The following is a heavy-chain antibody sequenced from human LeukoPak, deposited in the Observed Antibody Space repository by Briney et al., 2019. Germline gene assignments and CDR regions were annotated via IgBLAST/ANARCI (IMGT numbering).Heavy chain of an antibody. D-gene: IGHD3-22*01. J-gene: IGHJ4*02. CDR2: ISAYNGNT. CDR3: AGMAPGYYDCSDYIL. V-gene: IGHV1-18*01. CDR1: GYTFTSYG. Sequence: ASVKVSCKASGYTFTSYGISWVRQTPGQGLEWMGWISAYNGNTNSAQKRQGRVTMTTDTSTSTAYTELRSLRSDDTAVYYGAGMAPGYYDCSDYILWGQGTLVTVSS.